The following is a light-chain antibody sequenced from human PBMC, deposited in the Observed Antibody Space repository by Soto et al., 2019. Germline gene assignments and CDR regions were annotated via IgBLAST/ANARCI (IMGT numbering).Light chain of an antibody. CDR2: GAS. CDR1: QSVTSNY. Sequence: EIVLTQSPGTLSLSPGERATLSCRASQSVTSNYLAWYQQKPGQAPRLLIYGASTRAAGVPDRFSGSGSGTGFTLTITRLEPEDFAVYYCQQYGRSPLLYTFGQGTKLGVK. V-gene: IGKV3-20*01. CDR3: QQYGRSPLLYT. J-gene: IGKJ2*01.